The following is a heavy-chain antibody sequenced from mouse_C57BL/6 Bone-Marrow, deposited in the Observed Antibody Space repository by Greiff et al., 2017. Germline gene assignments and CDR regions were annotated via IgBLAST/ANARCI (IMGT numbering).Heavy chain of an antibody. Sequence: VQLKESGPELVKPGASVKISCKASGYSFTDYNMNWVKQSNGKSLEWIGVINPNYGTTSYNQKFKGKATLTVDQSSSTAYMQLNSLTSEDSAVYSCRYSNYVGGFDYWGQGTTLTVSS. V-gene: IGHV1-39*01. CDR3: RYSNYVGGFDY. J-gene: IGHJ2*01. D-gene: IGHD2-5*01. CDR2: INPNYGTT. CDR1: GYSFTDYN.